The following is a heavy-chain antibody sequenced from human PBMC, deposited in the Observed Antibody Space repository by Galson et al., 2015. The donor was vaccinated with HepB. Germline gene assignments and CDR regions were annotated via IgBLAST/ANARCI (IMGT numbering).Heavy chain of an antibody. CDR1: GFTFSSYW. Sequence: SLRLSCAASGFTFSSYWMSWVRQAPGKGLEWVANIKQDGSEKYYVDSVKGRLTISRDNAKNSLYLQMNSLRAEDTAVYYCARGLPTIQYSSSWYFDYWGQGTLVTVSS. D-gene: IGHD6-13*01. CDR3: ARGLPTIQYSSSWYFDY. CDR2: IKQDGSEK. V-gene: IGHV3-7*03. J-gene: IGHJ4*02.